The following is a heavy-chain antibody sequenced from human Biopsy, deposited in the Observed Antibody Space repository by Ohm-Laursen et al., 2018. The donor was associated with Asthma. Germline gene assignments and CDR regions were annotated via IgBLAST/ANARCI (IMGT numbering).Heavy chain of an antibody. J-gene: IGHJ4*02. CDR2: IHYSGST. V-gene: IGHV4-61*01. CDR3: AGFCSGGNCPDH. Sequence: GTLSLTCSVSGASVSTPNYWTWIRQPPGKGLEWIGNIHYSGSTYSNPSLKSRVTISVDTSKKQISLRLSSVIAADTAVYYCAGFCSGGNCPDHWGQGTLVTVSS. CDR1: GASVSTPNY. D-gene: IGHD2-15*01.